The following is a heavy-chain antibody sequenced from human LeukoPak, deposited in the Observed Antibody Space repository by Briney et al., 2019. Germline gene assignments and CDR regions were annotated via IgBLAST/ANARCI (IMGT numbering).Heavy chain of an antibody. CDR2: VFYSGTT. CDR3: VRHGGQYIDCSGAGCQSGYYYYLDV. V-gene: IGHV4-39*01. CDR1: GGSIGSSRNY. Sequence: PSETLSLTCSVSGGSIGSSRNYWGWIRQPPGKGLEWIGSVFYSGTTIYNPSVKSRVTISVDTSKDQISLNLTSVIAADTATYFCVRHGGQYIDCSGAGCQSGYYYYLDVWGKGTTVIISS. D-gene: IGHD6-25*01. J-gene: IGHJ6*03.